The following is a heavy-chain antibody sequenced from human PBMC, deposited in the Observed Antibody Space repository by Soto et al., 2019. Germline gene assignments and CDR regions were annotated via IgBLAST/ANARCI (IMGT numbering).Heavy chain of an antibody. Sequence: QRLSGEGCGWPVCDSYRRWIHPTPGKGLEWVSYISSSSSYTNHADSVKGRFTISRDNAKNSLYLQMNSLRAEDTAVYYCAKDQGSSWYEIDYWGQGTLVTVSS. D-gene: IGHD6-13*01. CDR2: ISSSSSYT. V-gene: IGHV3-11*05. CDR1: GWPVCDSY. CDR3: AKDQGSSWYEIDY. J-gene: IGHJ4*02.